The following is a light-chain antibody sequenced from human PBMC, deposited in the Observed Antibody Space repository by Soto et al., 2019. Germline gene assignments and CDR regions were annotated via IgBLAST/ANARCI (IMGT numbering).Light chain of an antibody. J-gene: IGLJ3*02. V-gene: IGLV1-44*01. Sequence: QSVLTQPPSASGTPGQRVTISCSGTSSNIGSNTVNWYQQLPGTAPKLLIYNNNQRPSGVPDRLSGSKSGTSGSLAISGLQSEDEAVYYCAAWDDSLLVHVFGGGTKLTVL. CDR1: SSNIGSNT. CDR2: NNN. CDR3: AAWDDSLLVHV.